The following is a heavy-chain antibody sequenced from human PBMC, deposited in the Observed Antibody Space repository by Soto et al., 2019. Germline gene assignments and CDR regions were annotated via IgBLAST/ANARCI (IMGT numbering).Heavy chain of an antibody. CDR3: ARHSASWQGFDY. CDR2: IYYSGST. CDR1: GGSISSGGYY. J-gene: IGHJ4*02. Sequence: QVQLQESGPGLVKPSQTLSLTCSVSGGSISSGGYYWSWIRQHPEKGLEWIGYIYYSGSTNYNPGLKSRVIISVDTSSNRFSLDLRSVTAADTAIYYCARHSASWQGFDYWGQGTLVTVSS. D-gene: IGHD1-26*01. V-gene: IGHV4-31*03.